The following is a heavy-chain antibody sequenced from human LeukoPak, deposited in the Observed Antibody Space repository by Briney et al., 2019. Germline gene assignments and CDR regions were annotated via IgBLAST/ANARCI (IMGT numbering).Heavy chain of an antibody. CDR3: ARWTCLLLCPRAPAFDI. J-gene: IGHJ3*02. Sequence: PGGSLRLSCAASEFTYGMNWVRQAPGKGLECVSAISSSGSNTYYADSVKGRFTISRDNSKNTLYLQMNSLRAEDTAVYYCARWTCLLLCPRAPAFDIWGQGTMVTVSS. D-gene: IGHD3-22*01. CDR1: EFTYG. V-gene: IGHV3-23*01. CDR2: ISSSGSNT.